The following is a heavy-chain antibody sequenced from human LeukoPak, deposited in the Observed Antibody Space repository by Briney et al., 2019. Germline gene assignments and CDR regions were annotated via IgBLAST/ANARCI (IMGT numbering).Heavy chain of an antibody. CDR3: ARTAGHYDFWSGYFYYFDY. D-gene: IGHD3-3*01. Sequence: GGSLRLSCAASGFTFSSYWMHWVRHAAGKGLVWVSRINSDGSSTIYADSVKGRFTISRDNAKNTLYLQMNSLRAEDTAVYYCARTAGHYDFWSGYFYYFDYWGQGTLVTVSS. CDR1: GFTFSSYW. J-gene: IGHJ4*02. CDR2: INSDGSST. V-gene: IGHV3-74*01.